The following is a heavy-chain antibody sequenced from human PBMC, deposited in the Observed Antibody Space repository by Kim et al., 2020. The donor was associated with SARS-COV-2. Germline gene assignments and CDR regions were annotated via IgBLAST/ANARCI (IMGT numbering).Heavy chain of an antibody. CDR2: IYYSGST. J-gene: IGHJ3*02. D-gene: IGHD3-22*01. Sequence: SETLSLTCTVSGGSISSGGYYWSWIRQHPGKGLEWIGYIYYSGSTYYNPSLKSRVTISVDTSKNQFSLKLSSVTAADTAVYYCASDPLNYYYDSSGTFDIWGQGTMGTVSS. CDR1: GGSISSGGYY. CDR3: ASDPLNYYYDSSGTFDI. V-gene: IGHV4-31*03.